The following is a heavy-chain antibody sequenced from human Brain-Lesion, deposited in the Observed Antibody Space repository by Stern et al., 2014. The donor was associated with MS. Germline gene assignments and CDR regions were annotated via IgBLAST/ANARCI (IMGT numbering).Heavy chain of an antibody. V-gene: IGHV1-18*04. CDR2: VSPYNGKT. D-gene: IGHD6-19*01. J-gene: IGHJ4*02. Sequence: QLVQSGTEVKEPGASVKVSCKTSGFTFANYGIVWVRQAPGQGLEWMGWVSPYNGKTNYEQTFQGRVTMTSDTSTATAYMELRSLRSDDTAVYYCARYDSGSADYWGQGTLVTVSS. CDR3: ARYDSGSADY. CDR1: GFTFANYG.